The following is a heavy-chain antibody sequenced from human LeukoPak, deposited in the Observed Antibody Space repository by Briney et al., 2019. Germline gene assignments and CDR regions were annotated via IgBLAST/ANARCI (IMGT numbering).Heavy chain of an antibody. CDR1: GGTFISYA. J-gene: IGHJ5*02. CDR2: IIPIFCTA. V-gene: IGHV1-69*05. D-gene: IGHD6-19*01. CDR3: ARDLGIAVAGNNWFDP. Sequence: SVKVSCKASGGTFISYAISWVRQAPGQGLECMGGIIPIFCTANDAQKFQGRVTITTDESTSTAYMELSSLRSEDTAVYYCARDLGIAVAGNNWFDPWGQGTLVTVSS.